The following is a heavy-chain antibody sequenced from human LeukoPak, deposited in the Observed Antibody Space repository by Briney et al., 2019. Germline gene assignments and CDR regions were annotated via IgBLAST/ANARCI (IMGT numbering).Heavy chain of an antibody. V-gene: IGHV4-59*08. Sequence: SETLSLTCTVSGGSISSYYWSWIRQPPGKGLEWIAYISDIGSINYNPSLKSRVTISLDTSKNQFSLKLSSVTAADTAVYFCAGHHPRNTVDFWGQGTLVTVSS. D-gene: IGHD2-8*02. CDR3: AGHHPRNTVDF. CDR2: ISDIGSI. CDR1: GGSISSYY. J-gene: IGHJ4*02.